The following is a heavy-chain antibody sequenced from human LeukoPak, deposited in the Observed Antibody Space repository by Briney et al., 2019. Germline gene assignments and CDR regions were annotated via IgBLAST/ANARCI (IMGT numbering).Heavy chain of an antibody. CDR2: ISGSGGST. J-gene: IGHJ4*02. CDR1: GFTFSSYG. V-gene: IGHV3-23*01. Sequence: GGSLRLSCAASGFTFSSYGMGWVRQAPGKGLEWVSGISGSGGSTYYADSVKGRFTISRDSSKNTLYLQMNSVRAGDAAVYYCAKGPVTTCSGAYCYPFDYWSQGTLVTVSS. D-gene: IGHD2-15*01. CDR3: AKGPVTTCSGAYCYPFDY.